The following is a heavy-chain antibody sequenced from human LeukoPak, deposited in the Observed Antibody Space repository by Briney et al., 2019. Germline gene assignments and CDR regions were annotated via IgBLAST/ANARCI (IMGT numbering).Heavy chain of an antibody. J-gene: IGHJ4*02. Sequence: GGSLRLSCAASGFSFSSYGMHWVRQAPGKGLEWVSAISGSGGSTYYADSVKGRFTISRDNSKNTLYLQMNSLRAEDTAVYYCAKAGYSSGWFDYWGQGTLVTVSS. CDR2: ISGSGGST. V-gene: IGHV3-23*01. CDR1: GFSFSSYG. CDR3: AKAGYSSGWFDY. D-gene: IGHD6-19*01.